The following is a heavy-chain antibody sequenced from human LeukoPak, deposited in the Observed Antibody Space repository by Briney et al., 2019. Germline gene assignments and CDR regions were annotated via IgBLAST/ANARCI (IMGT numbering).Heavy chain of an antibody. CDR2: ISDSGRVT. J-gene: IGHJ6*02. Sequence: GGSLRLSCAASGFSFTIYSMNWVRQAPGKGLEWVSFISDSGRVTYYADSVKGRFTISRDTATNSLYLQMNSLRAEDTAVYYCGRDRRQIYYGVDVWGQGTTVTVSS. CDR1: GFSFTIYS. V-gene: IGHV3-48*01. CDR3: GRDRRQIYYGVDV.